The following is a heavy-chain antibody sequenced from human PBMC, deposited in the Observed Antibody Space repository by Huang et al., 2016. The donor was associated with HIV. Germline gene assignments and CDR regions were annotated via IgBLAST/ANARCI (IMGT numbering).Heavy chain of an antibody. J-gene: IGHJ4*02. CDR3: AKGGSAAAVLDF. CDR2: ISYDAKTK. V-gene: IGHV3-30*18. D-gene: IGHD6-13*01. Sequence: QVQLVESGGGVVQPGRSLRISCAASGFTFSRYGMHWVRQAPGKGLEWVAVISYDAKTKYYAASVKGRFSISRDNSKTTVYLQLNSLRLEDTAVYYCAKGGSAAAVLDFWGQGTLVTVSS. CDR1: GFTFSRYG.